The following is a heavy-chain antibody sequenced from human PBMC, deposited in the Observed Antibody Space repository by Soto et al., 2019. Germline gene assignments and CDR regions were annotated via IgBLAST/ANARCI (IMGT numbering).Heavy chain of an antibody. D-gene: IGHD1-7*01. CDR1: GFSLSNARMG. Sequence: QVTLKESGPVLVKPTETLTLTCTVSGFSLSNARMGVSWIRQPPGKALEWLAHIFSNDEKSYSTSLKSRLTIYKDTSKSQVVLTMTNMDPVDTATYYCARTQYRTGTTDYWGQGTLVTVSS. CDR3: ARTQYRTGTTDY. CDR2: IFSNDEK. V-gene: IGHV2-26*01. J-gene: IGHJ4*02.